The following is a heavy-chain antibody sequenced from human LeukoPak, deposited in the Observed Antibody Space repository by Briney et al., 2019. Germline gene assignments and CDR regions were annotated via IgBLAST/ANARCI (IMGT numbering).Heavy chain of an antibody. CDR3: ARSRIAGTTFRRMPYFDY. J-gene: IGHJ4*02. D-gene: IGHD1-26*01. CDR2: INHSGSP. CDR1: SGSFSVYY. V-gene: IGHV4-34*01. Sequence: SETLSLTCAVYSGSFSVYYWSWIRHSPGKGLEWIGEINHSGSPNYNPSLKSRVTISEDTSKNQFSLRLSSVTAADTAVYYCARSRIAGTTFRRMPYFDYWGQGTLVTVSS.